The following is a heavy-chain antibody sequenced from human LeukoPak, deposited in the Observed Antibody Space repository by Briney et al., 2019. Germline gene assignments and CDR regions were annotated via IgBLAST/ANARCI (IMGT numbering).Heavy chain of an antibody. CDR3: AKDLNSGPRDI. Sequence: GGFLRLSCAAPGFTFSSYGMHWVRQAPGKGLEWVAVISYDGSNKYYADSVKGRFTISRDNSKNTLYLQMNSLRAEDTAVYYCAKDLNSGPRDIWGQGTMVTVSS. CDR1: GFTFSSYG. D-gene: IGHD1-26*01. V-gene: IGHV3-30*18. CDR2: ISYDGSNK. J-gene: IGHJ3*02.